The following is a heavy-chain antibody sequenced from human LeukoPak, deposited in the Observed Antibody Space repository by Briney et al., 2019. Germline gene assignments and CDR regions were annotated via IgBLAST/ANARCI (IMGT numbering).Heavy chain of an antibody. CDR2: INPNSGGT. CDR1: GYTFTGYY. Sequence: VSVKVSCKASGYTFTGYYIHWVRQAPGQGLEWMGWINPNSGGTNSAQKFQGRVTMTRDTSISTAYMELSRLRSDDTAVYYCARHPTIFQGNYYYYYMDVWGKGTTVTVSS. D-gene: IGHD3-3*01. CDR3: ARHPTIFQGNYYYYYMDV. J-gene: IGHJ6*03. V-gene: IGHV1-2*02.